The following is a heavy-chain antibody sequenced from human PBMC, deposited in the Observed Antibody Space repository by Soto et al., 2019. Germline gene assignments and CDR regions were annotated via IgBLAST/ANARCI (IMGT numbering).Heavy chain of an antibody. V-gene: IGHV4-59*01. CDR2: IFYSGST. CDR1: GGSISSYY. Sequence: QVQLQESGPGLVKPSETLSLTCTVSGGSISSYYWSWIRQPPGKGLEWIGFIFYSGSTSYNPSHKSSVTRSIDTSEYQFSLKLNSVTAADTAVYYCASMIGDPVLSFDSWGQGTLVAVSS. CDR3: ASMIGDPVLSFDS. D-gene: IGHD3-10*02. J-gene: IGHJ5*01.